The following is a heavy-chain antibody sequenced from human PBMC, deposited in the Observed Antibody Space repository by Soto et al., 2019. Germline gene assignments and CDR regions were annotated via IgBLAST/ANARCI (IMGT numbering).Heavy chain of an antibody. CDR2: ISYDGSNK. V-gene: IGHV3-30*18. D-gene: IGHD1-7*01. J-gene: IGHJ5*02. CDR3: AKGGNWNYLRWFDP. CDR1: GFTFSSYG. Sequence: TGGSLRLSCAASGFTFSSYGMHWVRQAPGKGLEWVAVISYDGSNKYYADSVKGRFTISRDNSKNTLYLQMNSLRAEDTAVYYCAKGGNWNYLRWFDPWGQGTLVTVSS.